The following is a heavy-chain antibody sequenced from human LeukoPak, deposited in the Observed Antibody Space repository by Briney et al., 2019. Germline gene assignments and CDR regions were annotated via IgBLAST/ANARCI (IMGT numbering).Heavy chain of an antibody. CDR3: ARARYYYYGSGSFDY. V-gene: IGHV4-39*07. J-gene: IGHJ4*02. Sequence: PSETLSLTCTVSGGSISSSSYYWGWIRQPPGKGLEWIGSIYYSGSTYYNPSLKSRVTISVDTSKNQFSLKLSSVTAADTAVYYCARARYYYYGSGSFDYWGQGTLVTVSS. CDR2: IYYSGST. CDR1: GGSISSSSYY. D-gene: IGHD3-10*01.